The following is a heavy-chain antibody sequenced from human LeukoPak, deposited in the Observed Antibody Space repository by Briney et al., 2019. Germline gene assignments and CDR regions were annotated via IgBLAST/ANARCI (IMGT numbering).Heavy chain of an antibody. J-gene: IGHJ4*02. Sequence: ETLSLTCTVSGGSISSYYWSWIRQPPGKGLEWIGYIYYSGSTNYNPSLKSRVTISVDTSKNQFSLKLSSVTAADTAVYYCATTREDDYFDYWGQGTLVTVSS. CDR1: GGSISSYY. D-gene: IGHD2-15*01. CDR3: ATTREDDYFDY. CDR2: IYYSGST. V-gene: IGHV4-59*01.